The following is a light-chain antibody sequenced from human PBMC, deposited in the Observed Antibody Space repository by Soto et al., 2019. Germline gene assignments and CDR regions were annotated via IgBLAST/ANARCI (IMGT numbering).Light chain of an antibody. Sequence: QSVLTQPPSASGSPGQSVTLSCTGTSSDIGGYNFVSWYQQHPGKAPKLMIDEVNKRPSGVPDRFSGSKSGNTASLTVSGLQAEDEADYYCSSYADTNNLVFGGGTKVTVL. J-gene: IGLJ2*01. CDR3: SSYADTNNLV. V-gene: IGLV2-8*01. CDR1: SSDIGGYNF. CDR2: EVN.